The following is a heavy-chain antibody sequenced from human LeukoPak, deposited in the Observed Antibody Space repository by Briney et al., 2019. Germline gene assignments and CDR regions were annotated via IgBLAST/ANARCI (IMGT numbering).Heavy chain of an antibody. CDR1: GFTFSSYA. V-gene: IGHV3-23*01. CDR2: ISGSGGST. Sequence: GGSLRLSCAASGFTFSSYAMSWVRQAPGKGLEWVSAISGSGGSTYYADSVKGRFTIPRDNSKNTLYLQMNSLRAEDTAVYYCAKPVAAYYYYYGMDVWGQGTTVTVSS. CDR3: AKPVAAYYYYYGMDV. D-gene: IGHD6-19*01. J-gene: IGHJ6*02.